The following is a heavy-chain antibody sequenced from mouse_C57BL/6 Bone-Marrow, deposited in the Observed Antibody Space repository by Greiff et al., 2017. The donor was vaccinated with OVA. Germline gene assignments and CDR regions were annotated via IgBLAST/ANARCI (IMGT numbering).Heavy chain of an antibody. D-gene: IGHD1-1*01. CDR3: TRTYYYGSSYEAMDY. V-gene: IGHV1-15*01. J-gene: IGHJ4*01. CDR2: IDPETGGT. Sequence: VQLQQSGAELVRPGASVTLSCKASGYTFTDYEMHWVKQTPVHGLEWIGAIDPETGGTAYNQKFKGKAILTADKSSSTAYMELRSLTSEDSAVYYCTRTYYYGSSYEAMDYWGQGTSVTVSS. CDR1: GYTFTDYE.